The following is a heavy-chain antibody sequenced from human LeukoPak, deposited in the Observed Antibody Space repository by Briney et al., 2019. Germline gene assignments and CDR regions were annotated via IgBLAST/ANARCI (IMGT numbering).Heavy chain of an antibody. CDR2: IYVSGST. CDR1: GGSLRSYY. CDR3: ARDLAVFDAFDI. D-gene: IGHD1-14*01. Sequence: SETLSLTCTVSGGSLRSYYWNWIRQPAGKGLEWIGRIYVSGSTNYNPSLKSRATMSVDTSKNQFFLKLGSVTAADTAVYYCARDLAVFDAFDIWGQGTMVTVSS. V-gene: IGHV4-4*07. J-gene: IGHJ3*02.